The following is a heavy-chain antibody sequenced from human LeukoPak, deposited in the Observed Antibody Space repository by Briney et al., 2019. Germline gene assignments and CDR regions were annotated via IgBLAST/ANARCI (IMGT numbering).Heavy chain of an antibody. Sequence: PGGSLRLSCAASGVTFSSYTMHWVRQAPGKGLEWVAVISFDGTNKYYADSVKGRFTISRDNSKNTLYLQMNSLRPEDTAVYYCARAPTPMTTVSTLGYWGQGTLVTVSS. V-gene: IGHV3-30-3*01. CDR1: GVTFSSYT. J-gene: IGHJ4*02. CDR3: ARAPTPMTTVSTLGY. D-gene: IGHD4-17*01. CDR2: ISFDGTNK.